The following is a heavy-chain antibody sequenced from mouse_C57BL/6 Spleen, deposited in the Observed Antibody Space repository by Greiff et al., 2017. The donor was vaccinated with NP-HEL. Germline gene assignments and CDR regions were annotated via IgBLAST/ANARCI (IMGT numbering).Heavy chain of an antibody. CDR3: ARGYGNYWFAY. V-gene: IGHV1-64*01. CDR1: GYTFTSYW. D-gene: IGHD2-1*01. Sequence: VQLQQSGAELVKPGASVKLSCKASGYTFTSYWMHWVKQRPGQGLEWIGMIHPNSGSTNYNEKFKSKATLTVDKSSSTAYMQLSSLTSEDSAVYYCARGYGNYWFAYWGQGTLVTVSA. J-gene: IGHJ3*01. CDR2: IHPNSGST.